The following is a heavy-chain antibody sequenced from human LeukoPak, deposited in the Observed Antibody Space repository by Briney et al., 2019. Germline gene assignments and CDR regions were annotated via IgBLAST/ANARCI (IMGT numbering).Heavy chain of an antibody. V-gene: IGHV3-23*01. D-gene: IGHD6-19*01. CDR1: GFTFSSYA. Sequence: GGSLRLSRAASGFTFSSYAMSWVRQAPGKGLEWVSAISGSGGSTYYAGSVKGRFTISRDNSKNTLYLQMNSLRAEDTAVYYCAKDRGDSSGWYRAFDIWGQGTMVTVSS. J-gene: IGHJ3*02. CDR3: AKDRGDSSGWYRAFDI. CDR2: ISGSGGST.